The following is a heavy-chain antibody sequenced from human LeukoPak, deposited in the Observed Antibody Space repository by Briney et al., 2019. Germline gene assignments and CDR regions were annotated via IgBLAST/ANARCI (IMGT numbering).Heavy chain of an antibody. D-gene: IGHD6-13*01. CDR2: MNPNSGNT. CDR1: GYTFTSYD. J-gene: IGHJ4*02. V-gene: IGHV1-8*01. Sequence: ASVKVSCKASGYTFTSYDINWVRQATRQGLEWMGWMNPNSGNTGYAQKFQGRVTMTRNTSISTAYMELSSLRSEDTAVYYCARGPRIAAAGTGLGYWGQGTLVTVSS. CDR3: ARGPRIAAAGTGLGY.